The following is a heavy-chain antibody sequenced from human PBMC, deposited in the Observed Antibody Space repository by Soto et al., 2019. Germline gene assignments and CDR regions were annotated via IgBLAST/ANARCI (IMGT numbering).Heavy chain of an antibody. CDR2: ISPKSTYR. CDR3: ARGGGGGLFEH. D-gene: IGHD2-21*01. J-gene: IGHJ1*01. Sequence: PGGSLRLSCAASGFTFSDYAMNWVRQSPGKGLEWLSHISPKSTYRNYADSVKGRFTISRDNTKSSLFLQMNSLGVEDTAVYYCARGGGGGLFEHWGQGVLVTSPQ. V-gene: IGHV3-11*06. CDR1: GFTFSDYA.